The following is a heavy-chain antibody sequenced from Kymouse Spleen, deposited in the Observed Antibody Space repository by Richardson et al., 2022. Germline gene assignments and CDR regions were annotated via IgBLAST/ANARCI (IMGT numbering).Heavy chain of an antibody. D-gene: IGHD3-9*01. CDR1: GFTFSSYG. V-gene: IGHV3-33*01. J-gene: IGHJ5*02. CDR3: ARPDILTGYYWFDP. CDR2: IWYDGSNK. Sequence: QVQLVESGGGVVQPGRSLRLSCAASGFTFSSYGMHWVRQAPGKGLEWVAVIWYDGSNKYYADSVKGRFTISRDNSKNTLYLQMNSLRAEDTAVYYCARPDILTGYYWFDPWGQGTLVTVSS.